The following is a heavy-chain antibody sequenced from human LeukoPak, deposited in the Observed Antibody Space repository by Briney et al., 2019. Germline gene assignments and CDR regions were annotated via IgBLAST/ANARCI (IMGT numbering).Heavy chain of an antibody. V-gene: IGHV3-48*03. CDR1: GFSFSSYN. CDR3: ARDSSMLRGPLVIYYFDF. J-gene: IGHJ4*02. Sequence: PGGTLRLSCAASGFSFSSYNMNWVRQAPGKGLEWVSYISSSGSTIYYADSVKGRFTISRDNAKNSLYLQMNSLRAEDTAVYYCARDSSMLRGPLVIYYFDFWGQGTLVTVSS. CDR2: ISSSGSTI. D-gene: IGHD3-10*01.